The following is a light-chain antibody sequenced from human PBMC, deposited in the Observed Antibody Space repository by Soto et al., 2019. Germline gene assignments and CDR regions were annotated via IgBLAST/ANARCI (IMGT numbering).Light chain of an antibody. Sequence: QSVLTQPPSVSGAPGQRVTISCTGSSSNIGAGYDVHWYQQLPGTAPKLLIYHNSDRPSGVPDRFSGSKSGTSASLAITGLQAEDEADYYCQSYDSGLSAFYVFGTGTKVPVL. CDR1: SSNIGAGYD. J-gene: IGLJ1*01. CDR2: HNS. CDR3: QSYDSGLSAFYV. V-gene: IGLV1-40*01.